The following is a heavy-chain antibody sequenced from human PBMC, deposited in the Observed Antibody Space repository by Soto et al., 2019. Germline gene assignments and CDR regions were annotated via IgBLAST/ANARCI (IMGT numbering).Heavy chain of an antibody. CDR3: AREVQVHTPAFVY. J-gene: IGHJ4*02. V-gene: IGHV1-69*19. D-gene: IGHD3-10*01. Sequence: QVQLVQSGAEMKTPGSSVKVSCQSSGGTFNTYAMNWVRQAPGQGPEWMGDISPMFGAANYAPKFQGRVTITADESTGTSYMQLSSLTSEDTALYFCAREVQVHTPAFVYWGQGTLVTGSS. CDR1: GGTFNTYA. CDR2: ISPMFGAA.